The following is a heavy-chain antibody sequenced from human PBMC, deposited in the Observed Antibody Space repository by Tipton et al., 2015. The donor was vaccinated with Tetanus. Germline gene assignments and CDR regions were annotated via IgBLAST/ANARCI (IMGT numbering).Heavy chain of an antibody. CDR3: AREADCSGGSCFSGDFDN. CDR1: GFIFSSYG. CDR2: SWYDGTDK. J-gene: IGHJ4*02. D-gene: IGHD2-15*01. V-gene: IGHV3-33*01. Sequence: RLSCAASGFIFSSYGIHWVRQAPGKGLEWVAVSWYDGTDKYYADSVKGRFTISRDNSKNTLYLQMNSLRAEDTAVYYCAREADCSGGSCFSGDFDNWGQGTQVTASS.